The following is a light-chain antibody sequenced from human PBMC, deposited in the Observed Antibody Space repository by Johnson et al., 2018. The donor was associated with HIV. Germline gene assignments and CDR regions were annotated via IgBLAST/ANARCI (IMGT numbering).Light chain of an antibody. Sequence: QSVLTQPPSVSAAPGQKVTISCSGSSSNIGNNYVSWYQQLPGTAPKLLIYENNKRPSGIPDRFSGSSSVTSATLGITGLQTEDEAEYYCGTWDSSLSAYVFGTGTKVTVL. J-gene: IGLJ1*01. V-gene: IGLV1-51*02. CDR2: ENN. CDR1: SSNIGNNY. CDR3: GTWDSSLSAYV.